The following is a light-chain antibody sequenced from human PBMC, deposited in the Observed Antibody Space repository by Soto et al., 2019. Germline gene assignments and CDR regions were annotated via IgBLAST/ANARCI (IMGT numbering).Light chain of an antibody. CDR2: GAS. J-gene: IGKJ2*01. V-gene: IGKV3-15*01. CDR3: QQYNNWPRT. CDR1: QTISSN. Sequence: ERVMTQSSATLSVSPGERATLSCRASQTISSNLAWYQQRPGQAPRLLIYGASTRATGIPARFSGSGSGTEFTLTISSLQSEDSAVYYCQQYNNWPRTFGQGTKLEIK.